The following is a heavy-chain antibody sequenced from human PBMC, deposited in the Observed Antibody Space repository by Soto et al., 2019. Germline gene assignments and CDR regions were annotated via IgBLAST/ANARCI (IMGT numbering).Heavy chain of an antibody. CDR2: IYYSGST. V-gene: IGHV4-39*01. D-gene: IGHD3-10*01. CDR1: GGSISSSSYS. CDR3: ARQGLSSVD. J-gene: IGHJ4*02. Sequence: QLQLQESGPGLVKPSATLSLTCPVSGGSISSSSYSWGWIRPPPGKGLEWIGSIYYSGSTYYNPSLKSRVTRSGDTAKNQFSRKRSAVTAADTAVYYCARQGLSSVDWGQGTLVTVSS.